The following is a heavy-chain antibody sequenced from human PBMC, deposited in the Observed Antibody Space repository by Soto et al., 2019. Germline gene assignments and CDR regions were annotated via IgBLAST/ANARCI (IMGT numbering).Heavy chain of an antibody. J-gene: IGHJ3*02. D-gene: IGHD3-22*01. Sequence: GGSLRLSCAASGFSFSTYAMHWVRQAPGKGLQWVANIKPDGSEKWYVDSVKGRFITSRDNAKKSLYLQMNSLRAEDTAVYYCARGDYYDSSGPFSDAFDIWGQGTMVTVSS. CDR3: ARGDYYDSSGPFSDAFDI. CDR2: IKPDGSEK. CDR1: GFSFSTYA. V-gene: IGHV3-7*04.